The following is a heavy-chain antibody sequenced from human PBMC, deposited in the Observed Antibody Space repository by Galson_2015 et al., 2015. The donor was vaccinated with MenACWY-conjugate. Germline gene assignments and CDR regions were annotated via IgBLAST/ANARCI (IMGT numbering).Heavy chain of an antibody. CDR2: IHPDGSLT. Sequence: SLRLSCAASGFIFNNYWMYWVRQAPGKGLVWVSQIHPDGSLTTYADSVKDRFTISRDNAKNTLYLQMNSLRPEDTAVFYCAKSRGASFYFDSWGQGTLVTVSS. D-gene: IGHD1-26*01. J-gene: IGHJ4*02. V-gene: IGHV3-74*01. CDR1: GFIFNNYW. CDR3: AKSRGASFYFDS.